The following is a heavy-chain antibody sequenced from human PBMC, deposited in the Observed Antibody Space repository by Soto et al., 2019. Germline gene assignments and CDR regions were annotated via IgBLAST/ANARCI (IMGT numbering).Heavy chain of an antibody. CDR1: GFTFSLYS. Sequence: EVQLVESGGGLVQPGGSLRLSCAASGFTFSLYSKSWVRQATGKGLEWVSYISRSSTGIHYADSVKGRFTISRDDATNSMHLQMNSLRDGDTAVYYCARAVTWGLDVWGQGTTVSISS. CDR2: ISRSSTGI. V-gene: IGHV3-48*02. CDR3: ARAVTWGLDV. D-gene: IGHD3-10*01. J-gene: IGHJ6*02.